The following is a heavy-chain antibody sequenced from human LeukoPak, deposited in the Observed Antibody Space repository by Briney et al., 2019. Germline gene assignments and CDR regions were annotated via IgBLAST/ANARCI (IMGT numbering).Heavy chain of an antibody. CDR3: ARERTMIISY. CDR1: GYTFTGYY. CDR2: INPNSGGT. J-gene: IGHJ4*02. D-gene: IGHD3-22*01. Sequence: GASVKVSCKASGYTFTGYYMHWVRQAPGQGLEWMGRINPNSGGTNYAQKFQGRVTMTSDTSISTAYMELSRLRSGDTAVYYCARERTMIISYWGQGTLVTVSS. V-gene: IGHV1-2*06.